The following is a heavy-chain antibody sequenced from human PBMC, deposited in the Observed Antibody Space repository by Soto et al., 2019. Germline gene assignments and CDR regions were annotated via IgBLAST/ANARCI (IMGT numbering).Heavy chain of an antibody. CDR3: ARLPNKSPQN. V-gene: IGHV3-74*01. Sequence: EVQLVESGGGLVQPGGSLRLSCAASGFTFSSYWMHWVRQAPGKGLVWVSSISTDASSTSYADPVKGRFTISRDNAKNRLYLQMNSVKAEDTAVYYCARLPNKSPQNWGQGTLVIVSP. J-gene: IGHJ1*01. CDR2: ISTDASST. CDR1: GFTFSSYW.